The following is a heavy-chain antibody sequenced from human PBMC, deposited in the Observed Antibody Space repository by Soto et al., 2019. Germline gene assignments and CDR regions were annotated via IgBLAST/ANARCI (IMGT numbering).Heavy chain of an antibody. CDR2: IYYSGST. J-gene: IGHJ4*02. D-gene: IGHD2-2*01. CDR3: ARTYCSSTSCYDLFDY. CDR1: GGSISSYY. V-gene: IGHV4-59*01. Sequence: SETLSLTCAVAGGSISSYYWSWIRQPPGKGLQWIGYIYYSGSTNYNPSLKSRVTISVDTSKNQFSLKLSSVTAADTAVYYCARTYCSSTSCYDLFDYWGQGILVTVSS.